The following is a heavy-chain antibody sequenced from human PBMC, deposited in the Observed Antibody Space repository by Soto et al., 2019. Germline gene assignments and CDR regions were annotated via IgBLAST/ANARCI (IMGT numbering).Heavy chain of an antibody. CDR3: AKVSRGIGVVPAALN. Sequence: EVQLLESGGGLEQPGGSLRLSCVGSGHTFHNYAMTWVRQAPGKGLEWVSGISGSGGSTYYADSVRGRFTISSEDSKNTLYLQMNSLGAEDTAVYYCAKVSRGIGVVPAALNWGQGTLVTVSS. D-gene: IGHD2-2*01. V-gene: IGHV3-23*01. CDR1: GHTFHNYA. CDR2: ISGSGGST. J-gene: IGHJ4*02.